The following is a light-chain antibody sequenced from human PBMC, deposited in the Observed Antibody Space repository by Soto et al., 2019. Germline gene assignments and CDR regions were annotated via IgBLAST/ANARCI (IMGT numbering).Light chain of an antibody. CDR1: QSVSSY. Sequence: EIVMTQSPATLSVSPGERDTLSCRASQSVSSYLAWYQQKPGQAPRLLIYDASNRATGIPARFSGSGSGTDFTLTISRLEPEDFAVYYCQQYGSSLTFGGGTKVDI. J-gene: IGKJ4*01. V-gene: IGKV3-20*01. CDR3: QQYGSSLT. CDR2: DAS.